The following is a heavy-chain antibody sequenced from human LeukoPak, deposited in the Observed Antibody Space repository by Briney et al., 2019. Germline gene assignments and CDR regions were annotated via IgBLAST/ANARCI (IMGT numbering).Heavy chain of an antibody. CDR3: ARADQYYYDSSGYPARGYYFDY. J-gene: IGHJ4*02. D-gene: IGHD3-22*01. CDR1: GFTFSSYS. CDR2: ISSSSSTI. V-gene: IGHV3-48*01. Sequence: GGSLRLSCAASGFTFSSYSMNWVRQAPGKGLEWVSYISSSSSTIYYADSVKGRFTISRDNAKNSLYLQMNSLRAEDTAVYYCARADQYYYDSSGYPARGYYFDYWGQGTLVTVSS.